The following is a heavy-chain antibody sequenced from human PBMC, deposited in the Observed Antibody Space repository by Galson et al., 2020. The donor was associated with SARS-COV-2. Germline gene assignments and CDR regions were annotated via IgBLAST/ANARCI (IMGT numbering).Heavy chain of an antibody. D-gene: IGHD2-21*02. CDR1: GYSVSTTNY. Sequence: SETLSLTCAVSGYSVSTTNYRSWVRLATGKGLEWIGSIYPNGRTYYNPSLESRVTISVDTSRNQFSLTLASVTAADTAFYYCARQGVNMIVLVTVPGWFFDLWGRGTLVTVSS. CDR2: IYPNGRT. V-gene: IGHV4-38-2*01. J-gene: IGHJ2*01. CDR3: ARQGVNMIVLVTVPGWFFDL.